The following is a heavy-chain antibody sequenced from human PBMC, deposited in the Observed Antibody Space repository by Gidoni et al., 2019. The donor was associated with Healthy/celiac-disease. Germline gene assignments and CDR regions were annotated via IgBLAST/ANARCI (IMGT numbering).Heavy chain of an antibody. J-gene: IGHJ6*02. CDR2: IKPNSGGT. D-gene: IGHD1-26*01. V-gene: IGHV1-2*02. CDR3: ASGIVGATAYYYYGMDV. CDR1: GYTFTGYY. Sequence: QVQLVQSGAEGQKPGASVKVSCKASGYTFTGYYMHWVRKAPGQGLEWMGWIKPNSGGTNYAQKCQGRVTRTRDTSISTAYMELSRLRSDDTAVYYCASGIVGATAYYYYGMDVWGQGTTVTVSS.